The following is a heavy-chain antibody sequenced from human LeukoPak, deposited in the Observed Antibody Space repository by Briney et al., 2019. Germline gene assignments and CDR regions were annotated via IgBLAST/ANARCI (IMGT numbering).Heavy chain of an antibody. D-gene: IGHD1-26*01. V-gene: IGHV1-18*01. CDR1: GYTFTSYG. CDR2: ISAYNGNT. CDR3: ARDESSGSYYFGY. J-gene: IGHJ4*02. Sequence: GPVKVSCKASGYTFTSYGISWVRQAPGQGLEWMGWISAYNGNTNFAQKLQGRVTITADKSTSTAYMELSSLRSEDTAVYYCARDESSGSYYFGYWGQGTLVTVSS.